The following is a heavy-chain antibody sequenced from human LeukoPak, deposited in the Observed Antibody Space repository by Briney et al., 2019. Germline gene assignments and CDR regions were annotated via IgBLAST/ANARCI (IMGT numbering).Heavy chain of an antibody. Sequence: ASVKVSCKASGYTFTGYYMHWVRQAPGQGLEWMGRINPNSGGTNYAQKFQGRVTITADESTSTAYMELSSLRSKDTAVYYCARDRNSGSSSGMDVWGQGTTVTVSS. CDR2: INPNSGGT. D-gene: IGHD1-26*01. V-gene: IGHV1-2*06. CDR3: ARDRNSGSSSGMDV. J-gene: IGHJ6*02. CDR1: GYTFTGYY.